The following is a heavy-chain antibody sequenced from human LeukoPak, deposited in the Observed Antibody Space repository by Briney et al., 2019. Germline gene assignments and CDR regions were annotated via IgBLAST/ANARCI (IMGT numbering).Heavy chain of an antibody. Sequence: ASVKVSCKASGYTFTSYGISWVRQAPGQGLEGMGWISAYNGNTNYAQKLQGRVTMTTDTSTSTAYMELRSLRSDDTAVYYCAVYYGSGSYYNSLDYWGQGTLVTVSS. CDR1: GYTFTSYG. CDR3: AVYYGSGSYYNSLDY. J-gene: IGHJ4*02. V-gene: IGHV1-18*01. CDR2: ISAYNGNT. D-gene: IGHD3-10*01.